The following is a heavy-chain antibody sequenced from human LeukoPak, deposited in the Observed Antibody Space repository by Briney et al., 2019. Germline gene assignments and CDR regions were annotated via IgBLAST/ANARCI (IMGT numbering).Heavy chain of an antibody. J-gene: IGHJ4*02. CDR3: ARGIEASSGWYVIDY. CDR2: IIPIFGTA. V-gene: IGHV1-69*13. Sequence: SVKVSCKASGGTFSSYAISWVRQAPGQGLEWMGGIIPIFGTANYAQKFQGRVTITADESTSTAYMEVSSLRSEDTAVYYCARGIEASSGWYVIDYWGQGTLVTVSS. D-gene: IGHD6-19*01. CDR1: GGTFSSYA.